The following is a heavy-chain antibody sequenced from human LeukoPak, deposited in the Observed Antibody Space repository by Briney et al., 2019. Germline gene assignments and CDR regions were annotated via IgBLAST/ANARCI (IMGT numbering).Heavy chain of an antibody. Sequence: SETLSLTCTVSGYSISSGYYWGWIRQPPGKGLEWIGSIYHSGSTYYNPSLKSRVTISVDTSKNQFSLKLSSVTAADTAVYYCAGTWYCSGGSCQRGDYWGQGTLVTVSS. CDR3: AGTWYCSGGSCQRGDY. J-gene: IGHJ4*02. CDR2: IYHSGST. V-gene: IGHV4-38-2*02. CDR1: GYSISSGYY. D-gene: IGHD2-15*01.